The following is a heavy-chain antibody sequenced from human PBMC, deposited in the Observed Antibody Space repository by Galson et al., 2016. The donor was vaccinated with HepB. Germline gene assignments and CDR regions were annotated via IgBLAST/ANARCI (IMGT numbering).Heavy chain of an antibody. D-gene: IGHD1-1*01. V-gene: IGHV4-39*01. CDR2: MSYSGST. CDR3: ARLGRGTYERYIHY. CDR1: GDSISGSTYY. Sequence: SETLSLTCTVSGDSISGSTYYWGWIRQTPGKGLEWIGSMSYSGSTYYNPSLKSRVTISVDTSESRFSLNLNSVTAADTGVYYCARLGRGTYERYIHYWGQGTLVTVSS. J-gene: IGHJ4*02.